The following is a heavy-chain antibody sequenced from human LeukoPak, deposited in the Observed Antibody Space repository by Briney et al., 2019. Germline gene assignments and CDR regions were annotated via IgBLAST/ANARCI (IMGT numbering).Heavy chain of an antibody. CDR3: AKGFDY. CDR2: IRYDGSNK. J-gene: IGHJ4*02. V-gene: IGHV3-30*02. Sequence: GGAPRLSCGAAGFNFSSYGMHRGRPAPGKGLEWVAFIRYDGSNKYYADSVKGRFTISRDNSRNTLYLQMNSLRAEDTAVYYCAKGFDYWGQGTLVTVSS. CDR1: GFNFSSYG.